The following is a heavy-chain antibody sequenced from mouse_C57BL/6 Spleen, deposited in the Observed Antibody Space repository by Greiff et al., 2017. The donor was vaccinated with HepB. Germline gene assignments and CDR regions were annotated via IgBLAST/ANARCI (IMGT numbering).Heavy chain of an antibody. Sequence: VQVVESGAELVRPGASVTLSCKASGYTFTDYEMHWVKQTPVHGLEWIGAIDPETGGTAYNQKFKGKAILTADKSSSTAYMELRSLTSEDSAVYYCTGGGAYWGQGTLVTVSA. J-gene: IGHJ3*01. CDR2: IDPETGGT. D-gene: IGHD1-1*02. CDR1: GYTFTDYE. CDR3: TGGGAY. V-gene: IGHV1-15*01.